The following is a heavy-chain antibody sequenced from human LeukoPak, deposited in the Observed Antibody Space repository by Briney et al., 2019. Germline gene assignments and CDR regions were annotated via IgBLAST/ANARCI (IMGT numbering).Heavy chain of an antibody. J-gene: IGHJ5*02. CDR3: PRVTLLPTHLHH. V-gene: IGHV4-39*07. CDR2: IHHTGST. CDR1: GGSISTTNYY. Sequence: SETLSLTCTVSGGSISTTNYYWGWLRQPPGRGVECIGIIHHTGSTYYKSSLKSRVTISVDTSKNQFSLKLRSVTAARAGGYFCPRVTLLPTHLHHWGRGTLVTVSS. D-gene: IGHD2-15*01.